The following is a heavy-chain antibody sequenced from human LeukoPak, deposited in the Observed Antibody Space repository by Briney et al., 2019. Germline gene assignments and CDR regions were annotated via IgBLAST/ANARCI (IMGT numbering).Heavy chain of an antibody. Sequence: GGSLRLSCAASGFTFSSYSMNWVRQAPGKGLEWVSSISSRSSYIYYADSVKGRFTISRDNAKNSLYLQINSLRAEDTAVYYCARVSYYYMDVWGKGTTVTVSS. V-gene: IGHV3-21*01. CDR2: ISSRSSYI. J-gene: IGHJ6*03. CDR3: ARVSYYYMDV. CDR1: GFTFSSYS.